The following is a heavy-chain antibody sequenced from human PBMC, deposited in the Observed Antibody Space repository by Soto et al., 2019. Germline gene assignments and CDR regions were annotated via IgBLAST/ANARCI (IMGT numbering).Heavy chain of an antibody. CDR3: AKDIGYCSGGSCYGFNYYYYYGMDV. CDR1: GFTFISYA. J-gene: IGHJ6*02. CDR2: ISGSGGST. V-gene: IGHV3-23*01. Sequence: PGGSLRLSCAASGFTFISYAMSWVRQAPGKGLEWVSAISGSGGSTYYADSVKGRFTISRDNSKNTLYLQMNSLRAEDTAVYYCAKDIGYCSGGSCYGFNYYYYYGMDVWGQGTTVTVSS. D-gene: IGHD2-15*01.